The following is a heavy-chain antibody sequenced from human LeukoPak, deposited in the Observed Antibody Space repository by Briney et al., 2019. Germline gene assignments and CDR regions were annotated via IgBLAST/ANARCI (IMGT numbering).Heavy chain of an antibody. V-gene: IGHV4-59*08. CDR2: IYYSGST. D-gene: IGHD4-17*01. CDR3: ARHDGDYFDY. Sequence: SETLSLTCTVSGGSISSYYGSWIRQPPGKGLEWIGYIYYSGSTNYNPSLKSRVTISVDTSKNQFSLKLSSVTAADTAVYYCARHDGDYFDYWGQGTLVTVSS. J-gene: IGHJ4*02. CDR1: GGSISSYY.